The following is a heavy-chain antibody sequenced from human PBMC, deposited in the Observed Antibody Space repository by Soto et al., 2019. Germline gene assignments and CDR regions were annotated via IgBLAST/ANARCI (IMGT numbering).Heavy chain of an antibody. Sequence: LSLTCTVSGGSISSSSYYWGWIRQPPGKGLEWIGSIYYSGSTYYNPSLKSRVTISVDTSKNQFSLKLSSVTAADTAVYYCARTGSSSWFWFDPWGQG. CDR3: ARTGSSSWFWFDP. CDR2: IYYSGST. J-gene: IGHJ5*02. D-gene: IGHD6-13*01. V-gene: IGHV4-39*01. CDR1: GGSISSSSYY.